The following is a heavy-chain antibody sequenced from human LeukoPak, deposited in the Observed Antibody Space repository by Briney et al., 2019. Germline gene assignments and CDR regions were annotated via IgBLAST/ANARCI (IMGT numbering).Heavy chain of an antibody. J-gene: IGHJ5*02. CDR2: ISGSGGST. V-gene: IGHV3-23*01. Sequence: GGSLRLSCAASGFTFSSYGMSWVRQAPGKGLELVSAISGSGGSTYYADSVKGRFTISRDNSNNTLYLQMNSLRAEDTAVYYCAKDQNLRWYGNLWFVPWGQGTLVTDSS. CDR1: GFTFSSYG. CDR3: AKDQNLRWYGNLWFVP. D-gene: IGHD4-23*01.